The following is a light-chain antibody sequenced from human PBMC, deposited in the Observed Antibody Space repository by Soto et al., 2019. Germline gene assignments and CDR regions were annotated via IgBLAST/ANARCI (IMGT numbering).Light chain of an antibody. V-gene: IGLV2-14*01. J-gene: IGLJ1*01. CDR1: SSDIGAYDY. CDR3: FSSTTTSTHV. Sequence: QSVLTQPAPLSGSPGQSITISCTGTSSDIGAYDYVSWFQQHPGKAPKLMISEVNTRPSGDSTRFSGSKSGKTAYLTIFGLQVEVEVEYFCFSSTTTSTHVFGTGTKVTVL. CDR2: EVN.